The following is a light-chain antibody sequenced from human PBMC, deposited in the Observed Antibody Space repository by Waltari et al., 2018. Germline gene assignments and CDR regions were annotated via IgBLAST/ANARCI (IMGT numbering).Light chain of an antibody. V-gene: IGKV3-11*01. CDR1: QTIGTY. CDR2: DAS. J-gene: IGKJ4*01. Sequence: VVLTQSPVTLSLSPGETATLSCRASQTIGTYLAWYQHKLRQSPRLLLYDASTRATGIPARFSGSGSGTDFTLTISGLEAEDSAFYYCQQRYNWPPLTFGGGTKVQTK. CDR3: QQRYNWPPLT.